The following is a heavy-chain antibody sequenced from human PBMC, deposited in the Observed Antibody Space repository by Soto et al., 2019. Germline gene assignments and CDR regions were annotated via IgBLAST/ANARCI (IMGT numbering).Heavy chain of an antibody. D-gene: IGHD2-8*01. CDR1: GGSVSSGSYY. CDR3: ARDVCTNGVCYFDY. CDR2: IYYSGST. J-gene: IGHJ4*02. Sequence: SETLSLTCTVSGGSVSSGSYYWSWIRQPPGKGLEWIGYIYYSGSTNYNPSLKSRVTISVDTSKNQFSLKLSSVTAADTAVYYCARDVCTNGVCYFDYWGQGTLVTVSS. V-gene: IGHV4-61*01.